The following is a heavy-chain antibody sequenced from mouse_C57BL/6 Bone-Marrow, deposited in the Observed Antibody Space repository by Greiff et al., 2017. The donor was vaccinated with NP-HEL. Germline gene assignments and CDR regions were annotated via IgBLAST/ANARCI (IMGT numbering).Heavy chain of an antibody. D-gene: IGHD1-1*01. Sequence: EVKLEESGGGLVQPGGSMKLSCVASGFTFSNYWMNWVRQSPEKGLEWVAQIRLKSDNYATHYAESVKGRFTISRDDSKSSVYLQMNNLRAEDTGIYYCTRAGYYGSSSDWYFDVWGTGTTVTVSS. J-gene: IGHJ1*03. CDR2: IRLKSDNYAT. V-gene: IGHV6-3*01. CDR1: GFTFSNYW. CDR3: TRAGYYGSSSDWYFDV.